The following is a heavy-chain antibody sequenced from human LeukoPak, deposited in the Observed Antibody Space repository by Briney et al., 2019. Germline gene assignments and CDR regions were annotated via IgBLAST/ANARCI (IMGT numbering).Heavy chain of an antibody. CDR2: IKQDGSEK. V-gene: IGHV3-7*01. D-gene: IGHD1-26*01. CDR1: GFTFSSYA. CDR3: ARDSRYYHSGIGNYYYYGMDV. Sequence: PGGSLRLSCAASGFTFSSYAMSWVRQAPGKGLEGVANIKQDGSEKYYVDSVKGRFTISRDNAKNSLYLQMNSLRAEDTAVYYCARDSRYYHSGIGNYYYYGMDVWGQGTTVTVSS. J-gene: IGHJ6*02.